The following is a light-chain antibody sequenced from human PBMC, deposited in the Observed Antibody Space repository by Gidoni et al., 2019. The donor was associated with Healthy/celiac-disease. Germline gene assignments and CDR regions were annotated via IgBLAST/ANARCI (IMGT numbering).Light chain of an antibody. V-gene: IGKV1-33*01. J-gene: IGKJ2*01. CDR1: QDISNY. CDR3: QQYDNLPPYT. Sequence: DIQLTKSHSSLSASVGDRVTITCQASQDISNYLNWYQQKPGKAPKLLIYDASNLETGVPSRFSGSGSGTDFTFTISSLQPEDIATYYCQQYDNLPPYTFGQGTKLEIK. CDR2: DAS.